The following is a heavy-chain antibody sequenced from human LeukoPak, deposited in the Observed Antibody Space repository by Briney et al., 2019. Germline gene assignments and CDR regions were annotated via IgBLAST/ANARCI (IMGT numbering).Heavy chain of an antibody. Sequence: SETLSLTCAVYGGSFSGYYWSWIRQPPGKGLEWIGEINHSGSTNYNPSLKSRVTISVDTSKNQFSLKLSSVTAADTAVYYCARDILWFGDKQNWFDPWGQGTLVTVSS. J-gene: IGHJ5*02. V-gene: IGHV4-34*01. CDR1: GGSFSGYY. CDR2: INHSGST. CDR3: ARDILWFGDKQNWFDP. D-gene: IGHD3-10*01.